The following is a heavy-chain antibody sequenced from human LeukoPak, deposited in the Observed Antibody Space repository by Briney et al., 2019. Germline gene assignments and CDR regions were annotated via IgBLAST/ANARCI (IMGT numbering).Heavy chain of an antibody. CDR2: IGTAGDT. CDR1: GFTFSSYD. D-gene: IGHD1-26*01. Sequence: GGSLRLSCAASGFTFSSYDMHWVRQATGKGLEWVSAIGTAGDTCYPGSVKGRFTISRENAKNSLYLQMNSLRAGDTAVYYCARYSGSYGMDYWGQGTLVTVSS. V-gene: IGHV3-13*01. CDR3: ARYSGSYGMDY. J-gene: IGHJ4*02.